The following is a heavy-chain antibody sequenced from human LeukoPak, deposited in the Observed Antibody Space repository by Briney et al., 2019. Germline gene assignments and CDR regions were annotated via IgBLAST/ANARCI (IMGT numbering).Heavy chain of an antibody. Sequence: SETLSLTCAVYGGSFSGYYWSWIRQPPGKGLEWIAQFNHSGTTNYNPSLKSRVSISVDTSKNQFSLKLSSVTAADTAVYYCARQSIAAAFGYWGQGTLVTVSS. CDR3: ARQSIAAAFGY. J-gene: IGHJ4*02. D-gene: IGHD6-13*01. CDR2: FNHSGTT. V-gene: IGHV4-34*01. CDR1: GGSFSGYY.